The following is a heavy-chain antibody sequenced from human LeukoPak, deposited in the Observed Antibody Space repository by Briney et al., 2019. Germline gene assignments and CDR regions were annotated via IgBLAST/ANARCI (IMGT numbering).Heavy chain of an antibody. CDR1: GGSISSYY. V-gene: IGHV4-59*01. CDR3: ARRTYFYDSSGYYFDY. J-gene: IGHJ4*02. CDR2: IYYSGST. Sequence: PSETLSPTCTVSGGSISSYYWSWIRQPPGKGLECIGYIYYSGSTNYNPSLKSRVTISVDTSKNQFSLKLSSVTAADTAVYYRARRTYFYDSSGYYFDYWGQGTLVTVSS. D-gene: IGHD3-22*01.